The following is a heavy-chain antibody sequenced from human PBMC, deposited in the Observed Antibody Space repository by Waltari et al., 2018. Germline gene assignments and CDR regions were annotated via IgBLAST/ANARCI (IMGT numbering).Heavy chain of an antibody. CDR3: ASGLIIPGRFRLGY. CDR2: FDPEDGEA. J-gene: IGHJ4*02. Sequence: QVQPEQSGAEVKKPGASVKVPCNVVGYTLTELSMPWVRQAPGKGLEWMGGFDPEDGEAVFAQKFQGRLTLTEDTPANTAYMELTSLTSEDTAVYYCASGLIIPGRFRLGYWGQGTLVTVSA. CDR1: GYTLTELS. D-gene: IGHD3-3*01. V-gene: IGHV1-24*01.